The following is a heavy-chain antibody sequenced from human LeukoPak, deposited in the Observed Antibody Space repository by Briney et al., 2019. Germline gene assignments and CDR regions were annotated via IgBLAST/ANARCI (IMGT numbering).Heavy chain of an antibody. J-gene: IGHJ6*03. CDR1: GYSISSGYY. V-gene: IGHV4-38-2*02. CDR2: IYHSGST. D-gene: IGHD5-12*01. Sequence: SETLSLTCTVSGYSISSGYYWGWIRQPPGKGLEGIGSIYHSGSTNYNPSLKSRVTISVDTSKNQFSLKLSSVTAADTAVHYCARGRYSGFKVYYMDVWGKGTTVTISS. CDR3: ARGRYSGFKVYYMDV.